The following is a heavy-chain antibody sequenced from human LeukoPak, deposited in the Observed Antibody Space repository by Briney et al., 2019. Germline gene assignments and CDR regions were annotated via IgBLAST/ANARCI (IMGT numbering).Heavy chain of an antibody. CDR2: ISYDGSNK. CDR1: GFTFSSYA. Sequence: GGSLRLSCAASGFTFSSYAMHWVRQAPGKGLEWVAVISYDGSNKYYADSVKGRFTISRDNSKNTLYLRMNSLRAEDTAVYYCARHSSSFWDYWGQGTLVTVSS. D-gene: IGHD6-6*01. V-gene: IGHV3-30-3*01. J-gene: IGHJ4*02. CDR3: ARHSSSFWDY.